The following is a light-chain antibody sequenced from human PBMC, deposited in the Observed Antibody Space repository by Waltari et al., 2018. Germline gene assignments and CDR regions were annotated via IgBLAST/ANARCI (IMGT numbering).Light chain of an antibody. Sequence: EIVMTQSPATLSVSPGERATVSCRASQSFNGNLAWYQHKQGQAPRLLIYAASTRATGTPGRFSGGGSGREFTLTISSLQSEDFAIYYCQQYTEWPYTFGQGTKLEIK. V-gene: IGKV3-15*01. CDR3: QQYTEWPYT. CDR2: AAS. J-gene: IGKJ2*01. CDR1: QSFNGN.